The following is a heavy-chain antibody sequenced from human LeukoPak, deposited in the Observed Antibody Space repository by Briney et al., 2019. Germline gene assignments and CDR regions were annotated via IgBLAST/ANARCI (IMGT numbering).Heavy chain of an antibody. CDR1: GFTFSSYW. V-gene: IGHV3-7*03. CDR2: IKEDGSER. J-gene: IGHJ4*02. Sequence: PGGSLRLSCAASGFTFSSYWLNWVRQTPGKGLEWVANIKEDGSERYHVDSVKGRFTISRDTAKSSLYLQMNSLRAEDTALYYCARSIMGGGAFDYWGQGTQVTVSS. CDR3: ARSIMGGGAFDY. D-gene: IGHD3-10*01.